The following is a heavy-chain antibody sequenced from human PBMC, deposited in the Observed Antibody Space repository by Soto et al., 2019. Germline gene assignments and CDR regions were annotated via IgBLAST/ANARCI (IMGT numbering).Heavy chain of an antibody. J-gene: IGHJ6*03. CDR1: GYNFTSYV. Sequence: QVQLVQSGAEVKKPGASVKVSCKASGYNFTSYVISWVRQAPGQGLEWMGWISAYNGNTNYAQKLKGRVTMTTDTSPSTADMELRSLRSDDTAVYYCARDYGDDYYYYYYMDVWGKGTTVTVSS. CDR2: ISAYNGNT. V-gene: IGHV1-18*01. CDR3: ARDYGDDYYYYYYMDV. D-gene: IGHD4-17*01.